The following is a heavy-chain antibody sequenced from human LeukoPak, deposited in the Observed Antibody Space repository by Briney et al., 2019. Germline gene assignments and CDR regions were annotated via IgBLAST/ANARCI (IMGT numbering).Heavy chain of an antibody. V-gene: IGHV3-23*01. D-gene: IGHD6-19*01. Sequence: GGSLRLSCAASGFCFNSYAMSWVRQAPGKGLEWVSDVSGRGERTYYADFVQGRFSISRDNSKDTVYLQMNSLRAGDTAIYYCANQPGLYDSGWSWTYHFFGVDVWGQGTTVTVSS. J-gene: IGHJ6*02. CDR1: GFCFNSYA. CDR2: VSGRGERT. CDR3: ANQPGLYDSGWSWTYHFFGVDV.